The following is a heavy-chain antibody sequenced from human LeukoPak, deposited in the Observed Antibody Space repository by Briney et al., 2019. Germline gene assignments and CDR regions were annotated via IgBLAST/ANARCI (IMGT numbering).Heavy chain of an antibody. CDR1: GCTFTSYD. J-gene: IGHJ4*02. CDR3: AIKLSSGGY. CDR2: VSPNSANT. Sequence: GASVKVSCKASGCTFTSYDVNWVRQATGQGLEWMGWVSPNSANTVYAQKFQGRVTMTRNTSISTAYMELSSLRSEDTAVYYCAIKLSSGGYWGQGTLVTVSS. D-gene: IGHD3-22*01. V-gene: IGHV1-8*01.